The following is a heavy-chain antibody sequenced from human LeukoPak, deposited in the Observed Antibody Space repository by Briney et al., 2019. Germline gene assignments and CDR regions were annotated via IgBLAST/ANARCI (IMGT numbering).Heavy chain of an antibody. V-gene: IGHV4-34*01. CDR3: ARGKQQLVLGSYYYGMDV. J-gene: IGHJ6*04. Sequence: PSETLSLTCAVYGGSFSGYYWSWIRQPPGKGLEWIGEINHSGSTNYNPSLKSRVTISVDTSKNQFSLKLSSVTAADTAVYYCARGKQQLVLGSYYYGMDVGGKGTTVTVSS. CDR2: INHSGST. D-gene: IGHD6-13*01. CDR1: GGSFSGYY.